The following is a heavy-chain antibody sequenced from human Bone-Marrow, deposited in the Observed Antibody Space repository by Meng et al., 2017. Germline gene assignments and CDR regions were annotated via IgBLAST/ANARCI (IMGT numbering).Heavy chain of an antibody. CDR3: AKTLGGYYFDY. Sequence: EVQLVESGGGLVQPGGHLILSCAASGFTFSSYAMNWVRQAPGKGLEWVSVITASGGSTYYAGSVKGRFTISRDNSKNTLYLQMNSLRDEDTALYYCAKTLGGYYFDYWGQGTLVTVSS. D-gene: IGHD3-10*01. CDR1: GFTFSSYA. J-gene: IGHJ4*02. CDR2: ITASGGST. V-gene: IGHV3-23*04.